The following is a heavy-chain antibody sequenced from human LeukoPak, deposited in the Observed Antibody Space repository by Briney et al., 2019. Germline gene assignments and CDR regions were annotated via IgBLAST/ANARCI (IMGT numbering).Heavy chain of an antibody. J-gene: IGHJ3*02. Sequence: GGSLRLSCAASGFTFNSYAIHWVRQAPGKGLEWVAVISYDGSNKYYADSVQGRFAISRDKSKNTLYLQMNSLRVEDTAVYFCAKDPNGDYIGTFDIWGQGTMVTVSS. CDR3: AKDPNGDYIGTFDI. CDR1: GFTFNSYA. D-gene: IGHD4-17*01. V-gene: IGHV3-30*09. CDR2: ISYDGSNK.